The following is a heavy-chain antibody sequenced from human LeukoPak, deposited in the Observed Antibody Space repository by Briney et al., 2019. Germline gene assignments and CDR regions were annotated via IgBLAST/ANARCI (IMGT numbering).Heavy chain of an antibody. CDR2: VSGSGSKT. J-gene: IGHJ4*02. CDR1: GFTFRSYG. Sequence: PGGPLRLSCVASGFTFRSYGMFCVRQAPRKGLECVSEVSGSGSKTYYATSVKGRFTISRDNFKNTLYLKINRLRAEDTAVYYCAKGSGVLPTTTYLDHWGQGTLVTVSS. CDR3: AKGSGVLPTTTYLDH. D-gene: IGHD1-14*01. V-gene: IGHV3-23*01.